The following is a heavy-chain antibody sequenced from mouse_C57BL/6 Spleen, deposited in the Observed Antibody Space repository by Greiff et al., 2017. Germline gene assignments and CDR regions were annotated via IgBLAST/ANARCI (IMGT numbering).Heavy chain of an antibody. Sequence: VQLQPPGPELVKPGASVKMSCKASGYTFTSYWMTWVKQRPGKGLEWIGDIYPGSGSTNYNEKFKSKATLTVDTSSSTAYMQLSSLTSEDSAVYYCARYYGSSYFGYWGQGTTLTVAS. CDR2: IYPGSGST. CDR1: GYTFTSYW. V-gene: IGHV1-55*01. J-gene: IGHJ2*01. CDR3: ARYYGSSYFGY. D-gene: IGHD1-1*01.